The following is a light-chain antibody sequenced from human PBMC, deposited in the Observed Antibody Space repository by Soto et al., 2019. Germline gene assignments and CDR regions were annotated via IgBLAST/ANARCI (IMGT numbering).Light chain of an antibody. J-gene: IGKJ4*01. CDR1: QSVSIN. CDR3: HQRRQWPLT. Sequence: IVLTQSPATLCLSPGERATLSCRASQSVSINLAWYQQKPGQTPRPTIYGASSRATGIPDRFSGSGSGTDFTLTTSSLESEDFAVYYCHQRRQWPLTFGGGTKVDIK. V-gene: IGKV3-11*01. CDR2: GAS.